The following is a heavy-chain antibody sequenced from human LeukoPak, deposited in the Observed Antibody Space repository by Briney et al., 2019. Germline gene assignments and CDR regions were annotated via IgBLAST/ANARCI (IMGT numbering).Heavy chain of an antibody. D-gene: IGHD1-7*01. CDR1: GFTFSSYS. CDR3: ATTRNSGAFDI. Sequence: GGSLRLSCAASGFTFSSYSMNWVRQAPGKGLEWVSSISTSSIYIYYADSLKGRFTNSRDNAKNSLYLQMNSLRAEDTAVYYCATTRNSGAFDIWGQGTMVTVSS. CDR2: ISTSSIYI. J-gene: IGHJ3*02. V-gene: IGHV3-21*01.